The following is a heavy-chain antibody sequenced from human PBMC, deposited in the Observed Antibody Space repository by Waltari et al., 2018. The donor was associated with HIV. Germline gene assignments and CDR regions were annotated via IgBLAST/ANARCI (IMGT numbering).Heavy chain of an antibody. V-gene: IGHV3-53*01. Sequence: EVQLVESGGGLIETGGSLRLSCAAPGLPVSSNYMRWVRRATGKGLEWVSVIYSGCSRYDADSVKGRFNISRDKSKNTVSLHMNSLRAEDTAVYYCARDPRSSGYYGVDVWGQGTAVTVSS. CDR1: GLPVSSNY. D-gene: IGHD1-26*01. CDR2: IYSGCSR. CDR3: ARDPRSSGYYGVDV. J-gene: IGHJ6*02.